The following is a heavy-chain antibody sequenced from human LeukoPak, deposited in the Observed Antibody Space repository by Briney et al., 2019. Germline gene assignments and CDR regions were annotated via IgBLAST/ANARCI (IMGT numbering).Heavy chain of an antibody. J-gene: IGHJ4*02. V-gene: IGHV3-15*01. CDR1: GFTFSNAW. D-gene: IGHD3-10*01. Sequence: GGSLRLSCAASGFTFSNAWMSWVRQAPGKGLELVGRIKSNSDGGTEDHAAPVKGRFTISRDESKNTLYLQMNSLKTEDTAVYYCTTLGNSGSSNYWGQGTLVTVSS. CDR2: IKSNSDGGTE. CDR3: TTLGNSGSSNY.